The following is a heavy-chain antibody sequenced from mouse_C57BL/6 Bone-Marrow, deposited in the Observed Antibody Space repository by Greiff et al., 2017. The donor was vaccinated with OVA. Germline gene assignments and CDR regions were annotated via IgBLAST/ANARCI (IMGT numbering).Heavy chain of an antibody. Sequence: VKLQESGPELVKPGASVKISCKASGYTFTDYYINWVKQRPGQGLEWIGWIFPGSGSTYYNEKFKGKATLTVDKSSSTAYMLLSSLTSEDSAVYFCAKRPYYYGGGYFDVWGTGTTVTVSS. V-gene: IGHV1-75*01. CDR1: GYTFTDYY. CDR3: AKRPYYYGGGYFDV. CDR2: IFPGSGST. J-gene: IGHJ1*03. D-gene: IGHD1-1*01.